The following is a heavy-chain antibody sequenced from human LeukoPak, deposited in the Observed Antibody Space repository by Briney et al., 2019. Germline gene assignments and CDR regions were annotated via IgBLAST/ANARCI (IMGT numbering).Heavy chain of an antibody. CDR3: VREVTVTPYFDY. J-gene: IGHJ4*02. CDR2: INLDGTET. Sequence: GGSLRLSCAASGFTFSTYWMHWVRQAPGKGLIWVSRINLDGTETTYADSVKGRFTISRDNAKNTLYLQMNSLRAEDTAVYYCVREVTVTPYFDYWGQGILVTVSS. CDR1: GFTFSTYW. V-gene: IGHV3-74*01. D-gene: IGHD2-21*02.